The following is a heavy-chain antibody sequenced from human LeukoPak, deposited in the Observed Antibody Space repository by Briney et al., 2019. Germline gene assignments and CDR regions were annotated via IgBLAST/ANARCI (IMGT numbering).Heavy chain of an antibody. J-gene: IGHJ4*02. Sequence: SGGSLRLSCAASGFTVSSDYMSWVRQAPGKGLEWVSTIYSDGITNYSDSVKGRFNISRDNSKNMLYLQMNSVRAEDTAVYFCARDLRGWSAWDYWGQGTLVTVSS. CDR3: ARDLRGWSAWDY. CDR1: GFTVSSDY. D-gene: IGHD6-19*01. V-gene: IGHV3-66*01. CDR2: IYSDGIT.